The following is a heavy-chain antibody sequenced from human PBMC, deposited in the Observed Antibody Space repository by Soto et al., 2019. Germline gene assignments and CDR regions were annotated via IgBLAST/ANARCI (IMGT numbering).Heavy chain of an antibody. V-gene: IGHV3-30-3*01. CDR1: GFTFSSYA. CDR2: ISYDGSNK. D-gene: IGHD2-2*02. J-gene: IGHJ3*02. CDR3: ARDQDIVVVPAAIQDAFDI. Sequence: SVGSLRLSCAASGFTFSSYAMHWVRQAPGKGLEWVAVISYDGSNKYYADSVKGRFTISRDNSKNTLYLQMNSLRAEDTAVYYCARDQDIVVVPAAIQDAFDIWGQGTMVTVSS.